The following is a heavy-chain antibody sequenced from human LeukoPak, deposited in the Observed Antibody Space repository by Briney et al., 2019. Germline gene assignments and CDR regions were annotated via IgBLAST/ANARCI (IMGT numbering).Heavy chain of an antibody. V-gene: IGHV4-59*01. CDR3: ARRRGYYYYMDV. Sequence: KTSQTLSLTCTVSGGSISSYYWSWIRQPPGKGLEWIGYIYYSGSTNYNPSLKSRVTISVDTSKNQFSLKLSSVTAADTAVYYCARRRGYYYYMDVWGKATTVTVSS. J-gene: IGHJ6*03. CDR2: IYYSGST. CDR1: GGSISSYY.